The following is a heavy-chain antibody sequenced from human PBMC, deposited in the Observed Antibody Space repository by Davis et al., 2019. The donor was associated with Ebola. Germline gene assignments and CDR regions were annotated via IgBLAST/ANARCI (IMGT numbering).Heavy chain of an antibody. V-gene: IGHV3-53*05. CDR2: IYSGGST. D-gene: IGHD6-19*01. CDR3: ARGLRGSGWYLEEWYYYYGMDV. CDR1: GFTVSSNY. Sequence: PGGSLRLSCAASGFTVSSNYMSWVRQAPGKGLEWVSVIYSGGSTYYADSVKGRFTISRDNSKNTLYLQMNSLRAEDTAVYYCARGLRGSGWYLEEWYYYYGMDVWGQGTTVTVSS. J-gene: IGHJ6*02.